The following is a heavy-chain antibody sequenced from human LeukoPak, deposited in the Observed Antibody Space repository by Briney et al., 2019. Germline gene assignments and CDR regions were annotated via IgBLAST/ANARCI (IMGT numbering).Heavy chain of an antibody. CDR3: ARHSSGWYTNWLDP. J-gene: IGHJ5*02. V-gene: IGHV4-59*08. CDR2: IYYSGST. CDR1: GGSISSYY. D-gene: IGHD6-19*01. Sequence: SETLSLTCTVSGGSISSYYWSWIRQPPGKGLEWIGYIYYSGSTNYNPSLKSRVTISVDTSKNQFSLKLSSVTAADTAVYYCARHSSGWYTNWLDPWGQGTLVTVSS.